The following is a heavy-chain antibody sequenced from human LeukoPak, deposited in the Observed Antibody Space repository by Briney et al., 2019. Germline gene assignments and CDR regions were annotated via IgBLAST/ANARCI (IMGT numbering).Heavy chain of an antibody. V-gene: IGHV4-39*02. J-gene: IGHJ4*02. Sequence: SETLSLTCSVSGGSITSSSYYWGWIRQPPEKGLEWIGSIYYTGGTYYSPSLKSRVTTSVDTSKNQFSLKLSSVTAADTAVYYCARDRIAARPDYWGQGTLVTVSS. CDR3: ARDRIAARPDY. CDR2: IYYTGGT. CDR1: GGSITSSSYY. D-gene: IGHD6-6*01.